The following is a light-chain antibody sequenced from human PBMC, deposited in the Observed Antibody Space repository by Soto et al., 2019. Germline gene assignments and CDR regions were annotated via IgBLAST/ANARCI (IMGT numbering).Light chain of an antibody. Sequence: QSALTQPASVSGSPGQSITISCTGTNSDVGSYNLVSWYQQHPGEVPKLMIYDVSKRPSGVPDRFSGSKSGNTASLTISGLQDEDEADYYCCSYPGSHTWVFGGGTKLTVL. CDR3: CSYPGSHTWV. V-gene: IGLV2-23*02. J-gene: IGLJ3*02. CDR1: NSDVGSYNL. CDR2: DVS.